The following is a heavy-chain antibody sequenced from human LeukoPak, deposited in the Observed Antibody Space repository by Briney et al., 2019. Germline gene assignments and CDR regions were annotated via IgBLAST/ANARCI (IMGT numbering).Heavy chain of an antibody. V-gene: IGHV3-23*01. CDR2: XXXSXGXX. CDR3: AKGDEGATTSEYFQH. J-gene: IGHJ1*01. CDR1: GFTFSSYA. Sequence: GGSLRLSCAASGFTFSSYAMSXXXXXPGXXXXXXXXXXXSXGXXYYXDSVXXXXXIXXXXSKNTLYLQMNSLRAEDTAVYYCAKGDEGATTSEYFQHWGQGTLVTVSS. D-gene: IGHD1-26*01.